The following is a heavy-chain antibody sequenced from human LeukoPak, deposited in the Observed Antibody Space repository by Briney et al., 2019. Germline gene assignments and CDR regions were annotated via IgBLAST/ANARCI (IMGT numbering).Heavy chain of an antibody. V-gene: IGHV3-23*01. D-gene: IGHD4-17*01. CDR1: GFTFSSYA. CDR2: ISGSGGST. Sequence: PGGSLRLSCAASGFTFSSYAMSWVRQAPGKGLEWVSAISGSGGSTYYADSVKGRFTISRDNSKNTLYLQMNSLRAEDTAVYYCAKGVYGDYPVRRYCYYGMDVWGQGTTVTVSS. J-gene: IGHJ6*02. CDR3: AKGVYGDYPVRRYCYYGMDV.